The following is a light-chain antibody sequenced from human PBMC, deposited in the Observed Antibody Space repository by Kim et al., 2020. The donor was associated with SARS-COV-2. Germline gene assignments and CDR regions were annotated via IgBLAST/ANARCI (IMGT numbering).Light chain of an antibody. CDR1: QSICSY. J-gene: IGKJ1*01. Sequence: ATVGTRVTTTCRASQSICSYLNRYPQKPGKAPKLLIYAASSLQSGVTSRFSGSGSVTDFTLTISSLQPEDFATYYCQQSYSTPPTFVQGTKVDIK. CDR2: AAS. CDR3: QQSYSTPPT. V-gene: IGKV1-39*01.